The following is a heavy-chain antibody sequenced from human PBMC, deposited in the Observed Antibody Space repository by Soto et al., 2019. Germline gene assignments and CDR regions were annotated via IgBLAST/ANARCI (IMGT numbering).Heavy chain of an antibody. V-gene: IGHV3-53*04. CDR1: GFIVSSNH. CDR2: IYSGGST. J-gene: IGHJ4*02. CDR3: ARIRSVYFDY. D-gene: IGHD1-26*01. Sequence: GGSLRLSCAASGFIVSSNHMTWVRQAPGKGLEWVSVIYSGGSTYYADSVKGRFTISRHNSKSTLYLQMNSLRAEDTAVYYCARIRSVYFDYWGQGTLVTVSS.